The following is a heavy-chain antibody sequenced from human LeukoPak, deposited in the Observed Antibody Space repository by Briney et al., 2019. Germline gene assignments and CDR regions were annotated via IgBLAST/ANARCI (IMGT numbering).Heavy chain of an antibody. CDR1: GFTFSSYS. CDR2: ISSSSSTI. Sequence: GGSLRLSCAASGFTFSSYSMNWVRQAPGKGLEWVSYISSSSSTIYYADSVKGRFTISRDNAKNSLYLQMNSLRAEDTAVYYCAAIHDFWSGYYSPHFDYWGQGTLVTVSS. V-gene: IGHV3-48*01. CDR3: AAIHDFWSGYYSPHFDY. J-gene: IGHJ4*02. D-gene: IGHD3-3*01.